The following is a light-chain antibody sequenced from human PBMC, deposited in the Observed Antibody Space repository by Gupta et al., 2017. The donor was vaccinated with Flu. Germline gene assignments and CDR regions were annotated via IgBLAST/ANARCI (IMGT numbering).Light chain of an antibody. CDR2: WAS. CDR1: QSRLYSSNNKNY. V-gene: IGKV4-1*01. J-gene: IGKJ1*01. CDR3: QQDSTTPRT. Sequence: DIVMTHSPYSLPPSLGERATINCKSSQSRLYSSNNKNYLAWYQQKPGQPPKLLIYWASTRESGVPDRFSGRGSGTDFTLTISSLQAEDVALYYCQQDSTTPRTSGQATKVEIK.